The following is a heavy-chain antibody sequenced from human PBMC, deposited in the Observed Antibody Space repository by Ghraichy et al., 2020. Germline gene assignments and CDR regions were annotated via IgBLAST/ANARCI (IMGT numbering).Heavy chain of an antibody. CDR1: GYTFTSYY. J-gene: IGHJ4*02. D-gene: IGHD6-19*01. CDR2: INPSGGST. CDR3: ASTPLTPGIAVAVLDY. Sequence: ASVKVSCKASGYTFTSYYMHWVRQAPGQGLEWMGIINPSGGSTSYAQKFQGRVTMTRDTSTSTVYMELSSLRSEDTAVYYCASTPLTPGIAVAVLDYWGQGTLVTVSS. V-gene: IGHV1-46*01.